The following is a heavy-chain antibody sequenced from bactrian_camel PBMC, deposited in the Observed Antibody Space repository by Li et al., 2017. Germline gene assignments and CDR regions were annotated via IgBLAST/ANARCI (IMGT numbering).Heavy chain of an antibody. Sequence: HVQLVESGGDSVQAGGSLRLSCVASGYVYTNKCMAWFRQAPGKEREAVASIYTVDGSTYYADSVKGRFTISRDGSAKTMYLQMNNLKPEDSAMYYCAAREDCPMDYGLGREYFGYWGQGTQVTVS. CDR3: AAREDCPMDYGLGREYFGY. CDR2: IYTVDGST. CDR1: GYVYTNKC. V-gene: IGHV3S54*01. D-gene: IGHD3*01. J-gene: IGHJ6*01.